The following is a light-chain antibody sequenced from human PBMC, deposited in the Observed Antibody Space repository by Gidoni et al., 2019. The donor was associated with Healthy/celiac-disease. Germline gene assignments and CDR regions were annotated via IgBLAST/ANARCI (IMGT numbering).Light chain of an antibody. J-gene: IGKJ2*01. CDR3: QQSYSTPRT. Sequence: DIQMTQSPSSLSASVGDRVNITCRASQSISSYLNWYQQKPGKAPKLLIYAASILQSGVPSRFSGSGSGTDFTLTISSLQPEDFATYYCQQSYSTPRTFGQGTKLEIK. CDR2: AAS. CDR1: QSISSY. V-gene: IGKV1-39*01.